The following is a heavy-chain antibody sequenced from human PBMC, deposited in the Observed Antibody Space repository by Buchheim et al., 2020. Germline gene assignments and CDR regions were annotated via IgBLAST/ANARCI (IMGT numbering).Heavy chain of an antibody. Sequence: VQLLESGPGLVKPSETLSLTCTVSGGSITTYYWSWFRQPPGKGLEWIGHIYFTGSTNYNPSLKNRVTMSVDTSKNQFSLNLSSVTAADTAVYYCARGGSTGWATDFWGQGTL. V-gene: IGHV4-4*08. CDR3: ARGGSTGWATDF. J-gene: IGHJ4*02. D-gene: IGHD6-19*01. CDR1: GGSITTYY. CDR2: IYFTGST.